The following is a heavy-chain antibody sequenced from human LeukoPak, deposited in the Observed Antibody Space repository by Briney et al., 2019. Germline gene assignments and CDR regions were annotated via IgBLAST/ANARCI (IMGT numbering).Heavy chain of an antibody. CDR3: ARERYYYDSSGYYRYYYYYGMDV. V-gene: IGHV4-59*12. J-gene: IGHJ6*02. Sequence: SETLSLTCTVPGGSINFYYWSWIRQPPGKGLEWIGYIYSSGSTNYNPSLKNRVTMSVDTSKNQFSLKLSSVTAADTAVYYCARERYYYDSSGYYRYYYYYGMDVWGQGTTVTVSS. CDR1: GGSINFYY. D-gene: IGHD3-22*01. CDR2: IYSSGST.